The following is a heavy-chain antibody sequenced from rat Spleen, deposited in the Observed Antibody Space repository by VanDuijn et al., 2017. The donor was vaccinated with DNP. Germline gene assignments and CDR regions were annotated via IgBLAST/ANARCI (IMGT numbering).Heavy chain of an antibody. J-gene: IGHJ3*01. CDR1: GFSLASFG. D-gene: IGHD1-5*01. Sequence: QVQLKESGPGLVQPSQTLSLTCTVSGFSLASFGVSWVRQPPGKGLEWIAVISSGGSTYYNSALKSRLSISRDTSKSQVFLKMNSLQTEDTATYYCARDIGATSFVDWGQGTLVTVSS. CDR2: ISSGGST. CDR3: ARDIGATSFVD. V-gene: IGHV2S12*01.